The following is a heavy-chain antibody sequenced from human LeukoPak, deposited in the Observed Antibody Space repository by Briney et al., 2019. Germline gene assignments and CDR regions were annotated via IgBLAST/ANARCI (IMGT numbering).Heavy chain of an antibody. J-gene: IGHJ6*03. CDR1: GGSISSNNYY. CDR2: IYYSGST. V-gene: IGHV4-39*07. D-gene: IGHD3-3*01. Sequence: SETLSLTCTVSGGSISSNNYYWAWIRQPPGKGLEWIGTIYYSGSTYYKSSLKSRVSISVDTSKNQFSLRLTSVTAADTGVYYCARTGPPHKAISGMVMPRYYYYYMDVWGKGTTVSVSS. CDR3: ARTGPPHKAISGMVMPRYYYYYMDV.